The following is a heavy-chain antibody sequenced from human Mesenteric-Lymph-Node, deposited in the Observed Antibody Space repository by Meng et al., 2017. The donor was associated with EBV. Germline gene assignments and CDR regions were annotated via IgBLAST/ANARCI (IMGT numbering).Heavy chain of an antibody. CDR1: GYTFTNYN. D-gene: IGHD2-2*01. Sequence: QYQLVRSGAEVKKPGPSVKVSFKASGYTFTNYNVHWVRQAPGQRLEWMGRINTGIGNTKYSQRFQGRVTITSDTSASTAYMELSSLRSEDTAIYYCARDGPDVVVPGGLDYWGQGTLVTVSS. CDR3: ARDGPDVVVPGGLDY. V-gene: IGHV1-3*04. J-gene: IGHJ4*02. CDR2: INTGIGNT.